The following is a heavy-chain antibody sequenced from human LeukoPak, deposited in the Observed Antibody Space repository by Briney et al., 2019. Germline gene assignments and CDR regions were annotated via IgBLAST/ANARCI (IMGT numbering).Heavy chain of an antibody. V-gene: IGHV4-39*01. CDR3: ARGPRGLVPAAGPLYY. J-gene: IGHJ4*02. CDR2: IYYSGST. CDR1: GGSIRSGNYY. Sequence: SETLSLTCTVSGGSIRSGNYYWACIRQPPGKGLEWIGSIYYSGSTYYNPSLKSRVTISVDTTKNQFSLRLSSVTAADTAVYYCARGPRGLVPAAGPLYYWGQGTLVTVSS. D-gene: IGHD2-2*01.